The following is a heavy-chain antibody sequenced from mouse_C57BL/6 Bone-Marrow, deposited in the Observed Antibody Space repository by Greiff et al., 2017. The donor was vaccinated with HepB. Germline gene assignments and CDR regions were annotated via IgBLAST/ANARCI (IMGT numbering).Heavy chain of an antibody. CDR2: ISSGGDYI. D-gene: IGHD1-1*01. CDR3: TTYDYYCGSRSWFAY. CDR1: GFTFSSYA. J-gene: IGHJ3*01. V-gene: IGHV5-9-1*02. Sequence: EVKVVESGEGLVKPGGSLKLSCAASGFTFSSYAMSWVRQTPEKRLEWVAYISSGGDYIYYADTVKGRFTISRDNARNTLYLQMSSLKSEDTAMYYCTTYDYYCGSRSWFAYWGQGTLVTVSA.